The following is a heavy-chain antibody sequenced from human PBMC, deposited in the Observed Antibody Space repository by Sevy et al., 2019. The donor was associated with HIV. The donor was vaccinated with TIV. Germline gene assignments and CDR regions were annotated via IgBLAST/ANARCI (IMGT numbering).Heavy chain of an antibody. CDR1: GFTFSSYG. V-gene: IGHV3-30*18. CDR3: ANYDFWSGYSELYGMDV. Sequence: GGSLRLSCAASGFTFSSYGMHWVRQAPGKGLEWVAVISYDGSNKYYADSVKGRFTISRDNSKNTTYLQMNSLRAEETAVYYCANYDFWSGYSELYGMDVWGQGTTVTVSS. J-gene: IGHJ6*02. D-gene: IGHD3-3*01. CDR2: ISYDGSNK.